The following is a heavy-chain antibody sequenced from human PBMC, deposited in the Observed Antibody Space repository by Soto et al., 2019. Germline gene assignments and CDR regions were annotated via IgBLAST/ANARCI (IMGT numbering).Heavy chain of an antibody. CDR2: ISYDGSNK. Sequence: PGASLRLACAAFGFTFSNYGMHWVRQAPGKGLEWVAVISYDGSNKYYADSVKGRFSISRDNSKNTLYLQMNSLRAEDTAVYYCAKGDWFDPWGQGT. J-gene: IGHJ5*02. CDR1: GFTFSNYG. V-gene: IGHV3-30*18. CDR3: AKGDWFDP.